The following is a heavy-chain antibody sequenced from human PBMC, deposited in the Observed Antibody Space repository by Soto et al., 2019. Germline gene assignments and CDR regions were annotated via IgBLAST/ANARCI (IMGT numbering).Heavy chain of an antibody. CDR2: ISGSGGST. CDR3: AKTRRHITVTSGWFDP. D-gene: IGHD4-17*01. J-gene: IGHJ5*02. Sequence: GGSLRLSCADSGCTFSSYAMSWVRQAPGKGLEWVSAISGSGGSTYYADSVKGRFTISRDNSKNTLYLQMNSLRAEDTAVYYCAKTRRHITVTSGWFDPWGQGTLVTVSS. CDR1: GCTFSSYA. V-gene: IGHV3-23*01.